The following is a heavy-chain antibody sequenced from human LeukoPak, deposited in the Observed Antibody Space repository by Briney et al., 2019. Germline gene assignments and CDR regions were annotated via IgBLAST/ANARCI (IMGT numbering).Heavy chain of an antibody. D-gene: IGHD1-26*01. CDR2: ISGSGGST. CDR3: AKDRELPIYVSFDY. V-gene: IGHV3-23*01. J-gene: IGHJ4*02. CDR1: GFTFSSYA. Sequence: QTGGSLRLSCAASGFTFSSYAMSWVRQAPGKGLEWVSAISGSGGSTYYADSVKGRFTISRDNSKNTLYPQMNSLRAEDTAVYYCAKDRELPIYVSFDYWGQGTLVTVPS.